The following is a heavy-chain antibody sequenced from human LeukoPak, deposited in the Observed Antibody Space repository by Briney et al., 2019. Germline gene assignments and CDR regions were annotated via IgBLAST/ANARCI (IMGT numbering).Heavy chain of an antibody. CDR2: IYPADSDI. D-gene: IGHD2-15*01. J-gene: IGHJ5*02. CDR3: ARQEYCSGGSCYTWFDP. V-gene: IGHV5-51*01. Sequence: GESLRISCKGSGYSINNYWIGWVRQMPGKGLEWMGIIYPADSDIRYSPSFQGQVTISADESISTAYLQWSSLKASDTAMYYCARQEYCSGGSCYTWFDPWGQGTLVTVSS. CDR1: GYSINNYW.